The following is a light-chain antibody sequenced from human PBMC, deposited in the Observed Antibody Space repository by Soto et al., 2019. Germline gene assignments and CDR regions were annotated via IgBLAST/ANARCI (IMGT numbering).Light chain of an antibody. J-gene: IGKJ1*01. CDR1: QSVSSSY. Sequence: IVLTQSPCTLSLSPGERATLSCRASQSVSSSYLAWYQQKPGQAPRLLIYGASSRATGIPDRFSGSGSGTDFTLTISRLEPEDFAVYYCQHYGSSLWTFGQGTKVDIK. V-gene: IGKV3-20*01. CDR2: GAS. CDR3: QHYGSSLWT.